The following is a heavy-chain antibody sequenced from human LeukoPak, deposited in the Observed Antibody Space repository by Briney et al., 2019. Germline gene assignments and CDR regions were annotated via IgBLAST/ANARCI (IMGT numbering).Heavy chain of an antibody. CDR1: GYTFTSYY. J-gene: IGHJ4*02. Sequence: GASVNVSCKASGYTFTSYYMHWVRQAPGQGLEWMGIINPSGGSTSYAQKFQGRVTMTRDTSTSTVYMELSSLRSEDTAVYYCARRTRYSGYDEVYFDYWGQGTLVTVSS. CDR2: INPSGGST. V-gene: IGHV1-46*01. D-gene: IGHD5-12*01. CDR3: ARRTRYSGYDEVYFDY.